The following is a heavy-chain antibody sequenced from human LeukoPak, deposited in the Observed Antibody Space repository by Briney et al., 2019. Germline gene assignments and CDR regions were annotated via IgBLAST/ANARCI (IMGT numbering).Heavy chain of an antibody. J-gene: IGHJ4*02. D-gene: IGHD3-10*01. CDR1: GYTFTSYD. V-gene: IGHV1-18*01. Sequence: ASVKVSCKASGYTFTSYDINWVRQAPGQGLEWMGWISAYNGNTNYAQKLQGRVTMTTDTSTSTAYMELRSLRSDDTAVYYCARGPDYYGSGALDYWGQGTLVTVSS. CDR3: ARGPDYYGSGALDY. CDR2: ISAYNGNT.